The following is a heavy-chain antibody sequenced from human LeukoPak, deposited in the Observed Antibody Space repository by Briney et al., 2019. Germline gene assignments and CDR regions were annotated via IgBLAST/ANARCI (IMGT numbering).Heavy chain of an antibody. Sequence: SETLSLTCAVSGYSISSGYYWGWIRQPPGKGLEWIGSIYHSGSTYYNPSLKSRVTISVDTSKNQFSLKLSSVTAADTAVYYCARITYGSGSYWWFDPWGQGTLVTVSS. CDR2: IYHSGST. J-gene: IGHJ5*02. V-gene: IGHV4-38-2*01. CDR1: GYSISSGYY. CDR3: ARITYGSGSYWWFDP. D-gene: IGHD3-10*01.